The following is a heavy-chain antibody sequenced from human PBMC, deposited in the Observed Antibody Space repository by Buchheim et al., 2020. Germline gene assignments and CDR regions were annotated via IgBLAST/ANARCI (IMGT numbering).Heavy chain of an antibody. V-gene: IGHV4-4*02. CDR3: ATILGGCSSTSCYLLH. CDR2: IYHSGST. CDR1: GDSISSNYW. Sequence: QVQLQESGPGLVKPSGPLSLTCAVSGDSISSNYWWTWVRQPPGKGLEWIGEIYHSGSTNYNPSLKSRVTISVDKSKNEFSLKLSSVTAADTAVYYCATILGGCSSTSCYLLHWGQGTL. D-gene: IGHD2-2*01. J-gene: IGHJ4*02.